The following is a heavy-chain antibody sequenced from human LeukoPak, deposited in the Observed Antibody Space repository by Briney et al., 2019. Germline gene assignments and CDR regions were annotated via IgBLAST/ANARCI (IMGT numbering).Heavy chain of an antibody. CDR3: TTVIMGTPKDDY. D-gene: IGHD4-23*01. Sequence: GGSLRLSCAASEFSLISAWMSWVRQAPGKGLEWVGRIRSEADGGTLDYAALVKGRFTISRDASKNTLYLQMNSLKTEDTAVYYCTTVIMGTPKDDYWGQGTLVTVSS. J-gene: IGHJ4*02. CDR1: EFSLISAW. CDR2: IRSEADGGTL. V-gene: IGHV3-15*01.